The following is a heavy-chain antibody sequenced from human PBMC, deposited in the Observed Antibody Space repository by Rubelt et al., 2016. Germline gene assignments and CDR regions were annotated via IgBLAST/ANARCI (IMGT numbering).Heavy chain of an antibody. CDR1: GGSISSSSYY. J-gene: IGHJ4*02. V-gene: IGHV4-39*01. CDR2: IYYSGST. Sequence: QLQLQESGPGLVKPSETLSLTCTVSGGSISSSSYYWGWIRQPPGKGLEWIGSIYYSGSTYYNPSRTSRVPIPVDTFKNQFSLKLSAVTAADTAVYYCARRHDYGGNIDYWGQGTLVTVSS. CDR3: ARRHDYGGNIDY. D-gene: IGHD4-23*01.